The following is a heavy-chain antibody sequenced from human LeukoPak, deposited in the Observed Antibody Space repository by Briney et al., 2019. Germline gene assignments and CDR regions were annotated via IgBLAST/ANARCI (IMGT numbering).Heavy chain of an antibody. CDR2: IHYSGST. J-gene: IGHJ4*02. CDR1: GGSISSYY. CDR3: AREQYVDLIFDS. Sequence: SETLSLTCTVSGGSISSYYWSWIRQPPGKGLEWIGYIHYSGSTNYNPSLKSRVTISVDTSKNQFSLKLSSVTAADTAVYYCAREQYVDLIFDSWGQGTLVTVSS. V-gene: IGHV4-59*01. D-gene: IGHD4-17*01.